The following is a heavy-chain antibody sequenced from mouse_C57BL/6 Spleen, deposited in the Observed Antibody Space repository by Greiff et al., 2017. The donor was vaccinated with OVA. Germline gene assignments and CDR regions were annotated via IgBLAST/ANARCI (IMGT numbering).Heavy chain of an antibody. CDR1: GYTFTSYW. CDR3: ASWDGYYGLAY. Sequence: VQLQQPGTELVKPGASVKLSCKASGYTFTSYWIHWVKQRPGQGLEWLGNINPSIGGINYNEKFKSKATLTVDKSSSTAYMQLSSLTSEDSSVSYCASWDGYYGLAYWGQGTLVTVSA. CDR2: INPSIGGI. V-gene: IGHV1-53*01. D-gene: IGHD2-3*01. J-gene: IGHJ3*01.